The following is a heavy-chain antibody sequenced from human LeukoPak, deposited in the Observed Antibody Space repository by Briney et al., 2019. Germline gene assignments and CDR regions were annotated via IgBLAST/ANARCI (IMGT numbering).Heavy chain of an antibody. CDR2: IWYDGSSK. CDR3: ARDGDYYDSSGYFDY. J-gene: IGHJ4*02. Sequence: GGSLRLSCAASGFTFSSYGMHWVRQAPGKGLEWVAVIWYDGSSKYYADSVKGRFTISRDNSKNTLYLQMNSLRAEDTAVYYCARDGDYYDSSGYFDYWGQGTLVTVSS. CDR1: GFTFSSYG. D-gene: IGHD3-22*01. V-gene: IGHV3-33*01.